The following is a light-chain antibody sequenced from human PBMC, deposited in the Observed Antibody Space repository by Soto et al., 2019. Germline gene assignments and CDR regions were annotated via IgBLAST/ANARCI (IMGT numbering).Light chain of an antibody. CDR1: QGISNY. CDR3: QKYNSAPWT. Sequence: DIQMTQSPSSLSASVGDRVTITCRASQGISNYLAWYQQKPGKVPKLLIYAASTLQSGVPSRFRGSGSGTDVTLTISSLQPEDVATYYCQKYNSAPWTFGQGTKVEIK. V-gene: IGKV1-27*01. CDR2: AAS. J-gene: IGKJ1*01.